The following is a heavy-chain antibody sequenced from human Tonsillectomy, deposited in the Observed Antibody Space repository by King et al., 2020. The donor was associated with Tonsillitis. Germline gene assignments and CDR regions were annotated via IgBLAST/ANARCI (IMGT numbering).Heavy chain of an antibody. Sequence: VQLVESGGGVVQPGRSLRLSCAASGFTFSSYDLQWVRQAPGKGLEWVAVISYDGSNKYYADPVKGRFAIPRDNSKNTLYLQMNSLRAEDTAVYYCAKGLKPVXYYSYYGMDVWGQGTTVTVSS. D-gene: IGHD6-19*01. J-gene: IGHJ6*02. CDR1: GFTFSSYD. CDR3: AKGLKPVXYYSYYGMDV. V-gene: IGHV3-30*18. CDR2: ISYDGSNK.